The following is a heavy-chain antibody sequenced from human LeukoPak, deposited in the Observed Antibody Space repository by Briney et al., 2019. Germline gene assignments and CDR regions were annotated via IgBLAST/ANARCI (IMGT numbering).Heavy chain of an antibody. CDR1: GGTFSSYA. D-gene: IGHD3-10*01. CDR2: IIPIFGTA. CDR3: ATRTNYYGSGSRNWFDP. J-gene: IGHJ5*02. V-gene: IGHV1-69*06. Sequence: GASVKVSCKASGGTFSSYAISWVRQAPGQGLEWMGGIIPIFGTANYAQKFQGRVTITADKSTSTAYMELSSLRSEDTAVYYCATRTNYYGSGSRNWFDPWGQGTLVTVSS.